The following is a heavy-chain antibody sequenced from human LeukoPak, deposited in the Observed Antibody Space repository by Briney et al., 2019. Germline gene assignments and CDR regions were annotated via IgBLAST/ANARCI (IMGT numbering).Heavy chain of an antibody. J-gene: IGHJ4*02. CDR1: GFTFSTNA. CDR2: ISGSGGST. V-gene: IGHV3-23*01. Sequence: GGSLRLSCAASGFTFSTNAMSWVRQAPGKGLEWVSAISGSGGSTYHADSVKGRFTISRDNSKSTLYLQMNSLRAEDTAVYYCAKTSQYAYYFDYWGQGTLVTVSS. CDR3: AKTSQYAYYFDY.